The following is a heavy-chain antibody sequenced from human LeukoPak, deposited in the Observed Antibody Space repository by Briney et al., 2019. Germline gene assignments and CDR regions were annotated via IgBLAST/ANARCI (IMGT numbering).Heavy chain of an antibody. D-gene: IGHD3-10*01. CDR1: GFTFDDYA. CDR3: AKAYYYGSGSYGGYDY. V-gene: IGHV3-9*01. Sequence: GGSLRLSCAASGFTFDDYAMHWVRQAPGKGLEWVSGISWNSGSIGYADSVKGRFTISRDNAKNSLYLQMNSLRAEDTALYYCAKAYYYGSGSYGGYDYWGQGTLVSVSS. CDR2: ISWNSGSI. J-gene: IGHJ4*02.